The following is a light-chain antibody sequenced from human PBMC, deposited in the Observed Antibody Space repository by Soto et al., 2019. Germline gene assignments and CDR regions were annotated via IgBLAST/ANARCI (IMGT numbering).Light chain of an antibody. CDR1: QSVWNH. V-gene: IGKV3-11*01. CDR2: DAS. J-gene: IGKJ5*01. CDR3: QHRSNWLIT. Sequence: EIVLTQSPATLSLSPGERAIFSCRASQSVWNHVAWYQQKAGQAPRLLIYDASNRATGIPARFSGSGSGTDFTLTISPIEPEDFAVYYCQHRSNWLITFGQGTRREIK.